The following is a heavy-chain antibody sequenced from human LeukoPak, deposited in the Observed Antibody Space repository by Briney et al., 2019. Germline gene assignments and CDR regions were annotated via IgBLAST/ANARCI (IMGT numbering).Heavy chain of an antibody. CDR2: INPNSGGT. D-gene: IGHD2-2*01. CDR3: ARAYCTSTSCFHDAFDI. Sequence: ASVKVSCKASGYTFTGYYMHWVRQAPGQGLEWMGWINPNSGGTNYAQKVQGRVTMTRDTSISTAYMELSRLRSDDTAVYYCARAYCTSTSCFHDAFDIWGQGTMVTVSS. V-gene: IGHV1-2*02. CDR1: GYTFTGYY. J-gene: IGHJ3*02.